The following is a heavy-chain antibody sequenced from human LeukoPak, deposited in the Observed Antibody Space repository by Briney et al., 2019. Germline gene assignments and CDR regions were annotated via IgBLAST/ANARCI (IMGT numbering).Heavy chain of an antibody. D-gene: IGHD3-10*01. CDR3: AKGSSAGRPYYFDY. Sequence: PGGSLRLSCAASGFTFSSYAISWVRQAPGKGLEWVSVISGNGGGTYYGDSVKGRFAMSRDNSKNTLYLQMNSLRAEDTAMYYCAKGSSAGRPYYFDYWGQGTLVTVSS. CDR2: ISGNGGGT. V-gene: IGHV3-23*01. J-gene: IGHJ4*02. CDR1: GFTFSSYA.